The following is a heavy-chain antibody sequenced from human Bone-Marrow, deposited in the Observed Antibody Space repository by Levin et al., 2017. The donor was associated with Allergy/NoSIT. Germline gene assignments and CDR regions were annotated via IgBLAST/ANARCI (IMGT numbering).Heavy chain of an antibody. CDR1: GYSFPGSY. D-gene: IGHD3-10*01. V-gene: IGHV1-2*02. Sequence: WASVKVSCKTSGYSFPGSYIHWVRQAPGQGLEWMGRINCNSGDTKSTQKFQGRVAMTRDTSIGTAYMELSGLRSDDAAVYFCAKAGGRSWFDPWGQGTLVTVSS. CDR3: AKAGGRSWFDP. J-gene: IGHJ5*02. CDR2: INCNSGDT.